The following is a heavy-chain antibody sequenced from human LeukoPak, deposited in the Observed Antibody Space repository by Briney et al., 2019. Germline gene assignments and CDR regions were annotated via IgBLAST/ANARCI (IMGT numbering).Heavy chain of an antibody. CDR1: GYAFSNFG. CDR3: ARGDRYNAFDI. D-gene: IGHD2-21*02. V-gene: IGHV1-18*01. CDR2: ISAYNGNT. J-gene: IGHJ3*02. Sequence: ASVKVSCKASGYAFSNFGISWVRQAPGQRPEWMGWISAYNGNTNYAQNLQDRVTLTTDTSTTTVYMELKSLRSDDTAVYYCARGDRYNAFDIWGQGTMVTVSS.